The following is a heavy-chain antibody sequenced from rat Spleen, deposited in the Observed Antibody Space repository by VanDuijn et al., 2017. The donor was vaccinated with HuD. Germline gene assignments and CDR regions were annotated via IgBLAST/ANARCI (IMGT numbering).Heavy chain of an antibody. J-gene: IGHJ2*01. CDR3: TTGIPTLDY. Sequence: EVQLVESGGGLVQPGRSLKLSCAASGFTFSNYYMAWVRQAPTKGLEWVAYISTGGGSTYYRDSVKGRFTISRDNAKSTLYLQMDSLRSEDTATYYCTTGIPTLDYWGQGVMVTVSS. CDR1: GFTFSNYY. V-gene: IGHV5-27*01. CDR2: ISTGGGST. D-gene: IGHD2-2*01.